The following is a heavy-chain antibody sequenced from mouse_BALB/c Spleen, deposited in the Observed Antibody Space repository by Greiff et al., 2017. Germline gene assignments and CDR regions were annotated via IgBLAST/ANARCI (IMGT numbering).Heavy chain of an antibody. CDR3: AREGDDWDPYYAMDY. Sequence: EVKLVESGPGLVKPSQSLSLTCTVTGYSITSDYAWNWIRQFPGNKLEWMGYISYSGSTSYNPSLKSRISITRDTSKNQFFLQLNSVTTEDTATYYCAREGDDWDPYYAMDYWGQGTSVTVSS. D-gene: IGHD4-1*01. V-gene: IGHV3-2*02. CDR1: GYSITSDYA. CDR2: ISYSGST. J-gene: IGHJ4*01.